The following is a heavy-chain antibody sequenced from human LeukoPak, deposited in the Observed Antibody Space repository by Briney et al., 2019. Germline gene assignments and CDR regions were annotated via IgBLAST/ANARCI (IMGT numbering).Heavy chain of an antibody. D-gene: IGHD3-3*01. CDR3: ARARVTIFGVVTDAFDI. CDR2: LSSSSSYI. V-gene: IGHV3-21*01. J-gene: IGHJ3*02. CDR1: GFTFSSYS. Sequence: PGGSLRLSCAASGFTFSSYSMNWVRQAPGEGPGWGPSLSSSSSYIYYADSVKGRFTISRDNAKNSLYLQMNSLRAEDTAVYYCARARVTIFGVVTDAFDIWGQGTMVTVSS.